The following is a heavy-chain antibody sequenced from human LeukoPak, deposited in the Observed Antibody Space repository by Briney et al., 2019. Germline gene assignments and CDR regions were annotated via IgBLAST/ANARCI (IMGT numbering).Heavy chain of an antibody. J-gene: IGHJ6*02. CDR1: GYTFTGYY. CDR2: INPNSGGT. Sequence: ASVKVSCKASGYTFTGYYMHWVRQAPGQGLEWMGWINPNSGGTNYARKFQGRVTMTRDTSISTAYMELSRLRSDDTAVYYCARLQQWLARGYYGMDVWGQGTTVTVSS. V-gene: IGHV1-2*02. D-gene: IGHD6-19*01. CDR3: ARLQQWLARGYYGMDV.